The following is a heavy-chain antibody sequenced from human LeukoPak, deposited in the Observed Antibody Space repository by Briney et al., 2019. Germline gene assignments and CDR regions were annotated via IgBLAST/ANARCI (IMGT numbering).Heavy chain of an antibody. V-gene: IGHV3-21*01. J-gene: IGHJ6*03. CDR3: AMLGYCSSTSCYPPMDV. Sequence: GGSLRLSCAASGFTFSSYSMNWVRQAPGKGLEWVSSISSSSSYIYYADSVKGRFTISRDNAKNSLYLQMNSLRAEDTAVYYCAMLGYCSSTSCYPPMDVWGKGTTVTVSS. CDR2: ISSSSSYI. CDR1: GFTFSSYS. D-gene: IGHD2-2*01.